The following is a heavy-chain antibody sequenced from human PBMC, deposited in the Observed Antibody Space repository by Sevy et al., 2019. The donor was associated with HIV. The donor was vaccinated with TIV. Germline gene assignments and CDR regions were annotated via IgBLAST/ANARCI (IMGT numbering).Heavy chain of an antibody. V-gene: IGHV3-64D*06. CDR3: VKNTTGRAFDI. J-gene: IGHJ3*02. CDR2: ISSNGGST. CDR1: GFTFSTYG. Sequence: GGSLRLSCAASGFTFSTYGLHWVRQAPGKGLEYVSAISSNGGSTYYADSVKGRFTISRDNSKNTLYLQMSSLRAEDTAVYYCVKNTTGRAFDIWGQGTMVTVSS. D-gene: IGHD4-17*01.